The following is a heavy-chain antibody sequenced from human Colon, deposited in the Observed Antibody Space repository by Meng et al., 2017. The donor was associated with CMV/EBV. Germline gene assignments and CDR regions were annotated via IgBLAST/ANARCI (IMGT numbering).Heavy chain of an antibody. CDR1: GFTFSNYA. CDR2: ISSSSSYI. CDR3: ARDRNFWSGPYGDY. V-gene: IGHV3-21*01. Sequence: GESLKISCVASGFTFSNYAMSWVRQAPGKGLEWVSSISSSSSYIYYADSVKGRFTISRDNAKNSLYLQMNSLRAEDTAVYYCARDRNFWSGPYGDYWGQGTLVTVSS. D-gene: IGHD3-3*01. J-gene: IGHJ4*02.